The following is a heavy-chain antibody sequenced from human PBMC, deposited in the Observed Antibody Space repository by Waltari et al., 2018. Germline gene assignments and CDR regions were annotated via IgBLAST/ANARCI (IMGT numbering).Heavy chain of an antibody. CDR2: IDSCLNTI. J-gene: IGHJ4*02. Sequence: EEQLVESGGGLVQPGGSLRLSCSASGFIFSDYDMNWVRQSPGKGLEWVSFIDSCLNTIYYADSVKGRFTVSRDNAENSLYLHMSSLRDEDTAIYYCARGWDYNTLDSWGQGTLVNVSS. D-gene: IGHD4-4*01. CDR3: ARGWDYNTLDS. CDR1: GFIFSDYD. V-gene: IGHV3-48*03.